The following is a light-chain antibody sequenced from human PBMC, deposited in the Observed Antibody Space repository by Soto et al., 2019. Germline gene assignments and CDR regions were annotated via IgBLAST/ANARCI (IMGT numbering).Light chain of an antibody. J-gene: IGKJ4*02. CDR3: LQDYSYTLT. V-gene: IGKV1-6*01. Sequence: AIQMTQSPSSLSASVGDRVTITCRASQGIKNDLGWYQQKPGKAPKLLIYVTSSLQSGVPSRFSGSGSGTDFTLTISSLQPEDFATYYCLQDYSYTLTFGGGTKVDIK. CDR2: VTS. CDR1: QGIKND.